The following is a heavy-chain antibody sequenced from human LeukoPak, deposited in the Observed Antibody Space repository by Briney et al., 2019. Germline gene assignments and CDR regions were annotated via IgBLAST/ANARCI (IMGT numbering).Heavy chain of an antibody. D-gene: IGHD4-17*01. CDR3: ARGRKDYGDRTYYYYMDV. Sequence: SETLSLTCTVSGGSISSYYWSWVRQPPGKGLEWIGYIYYSGSTNYNPSLKSRVTISVDTSKNQFSLKLSSVTAADTAVYYCARGRKDYGDRTYYYYMDVWGKGTTVTISS. V-gene: IGHV4-59*01. J-gene: IGHJ6*03. CDR2: IYYSGST. CDR1: GGSISSYY.